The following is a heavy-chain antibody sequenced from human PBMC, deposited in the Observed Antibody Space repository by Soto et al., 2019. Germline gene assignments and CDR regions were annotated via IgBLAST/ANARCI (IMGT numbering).Heavy chain of an antibody. CDR3: AKGSNWGPIDY. CDR2: ISWNSGSI. V-gene: IGHV3-9*01. J-gene: IGHJ4*02. CDR1: GFTFDDYA. D-gene: IGHD7-27*01. Sequence: EVQLVESGGGLVQPGRSLRLSCAASGFTFDDYAMHWVRQAPGKGLEWVSGISWNSGSIGYADSVKGRFTISRDNAKNSLYLQMNRLRAEDTALYSCAKGSNWGPIDYWGQGTLVTVSS.